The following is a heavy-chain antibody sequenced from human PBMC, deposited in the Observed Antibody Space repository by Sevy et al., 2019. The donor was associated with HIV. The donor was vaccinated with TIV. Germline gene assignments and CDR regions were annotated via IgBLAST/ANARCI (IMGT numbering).Heavy chain of an antibody. D-gene: IGHD6-19*01. J-gene: IGHJ4*02. CDR3: TTSIAVAAAFDY. CDR1: GFTFSNAW. Sequence: GGSLRLSCAASGFTFSNAWMSWVRQAPGKGLEWVGRIKSKTDGGTTDYAAPVKGRFTISRDDSKNTLYLQMNSLKTEDTAVYYCTTSIAVAAAFDYWGQGTLVTVSS. V-gene: IGHV3-15*01. CDR2: IKSKTDGGTT.